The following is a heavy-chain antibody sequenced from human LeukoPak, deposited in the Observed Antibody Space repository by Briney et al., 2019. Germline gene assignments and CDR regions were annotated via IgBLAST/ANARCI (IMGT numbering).Heavy chain of an antibody. Sequence: GASVKVSCKASGYTFTGYFIHWVRQAPGQGLEWMGWINPNSGGTDYAQRFQGRVTMTRDTSISTAYMELSRLRSDDTAVYYCARARVSYATTEIGYWGQGTLVTVSS. CDR2: INPNSGGT. J-gene: IGHJ4*02. V-gene: IGHV1-2*02. CDR3: ARARVSYATTEIGY. D-gene: IGHD2-2*01. CDR1: GYTFTGYF.